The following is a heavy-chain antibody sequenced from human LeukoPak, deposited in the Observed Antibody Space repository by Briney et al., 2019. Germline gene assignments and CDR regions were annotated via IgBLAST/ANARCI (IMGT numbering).Heavy chain of an antibody. CDR2: IYYTRST. CDR1: GVSISSSSYY. CDR3: ARGVTMIVVVIHDWYFDL. Sequence: SETLSLTCTVSGVSISSSSYYWGWIRQPPGKGLEWIGSIYYTRSTYYNPSLKSRVTISVDTSKNQFSLKLTSVTAADTAVYYCARGVTMIVVVIHDWYFDLWGRGTLVTVSS. J-gene: IGHJ2*01. V-gene: IGHV4-39*01. D-gene: IGHD3-22*01.